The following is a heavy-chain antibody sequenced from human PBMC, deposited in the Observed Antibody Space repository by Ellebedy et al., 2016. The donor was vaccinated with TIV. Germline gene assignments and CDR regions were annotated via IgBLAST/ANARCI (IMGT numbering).Heavy chain of an antibody. CDR3: ARDTSGWSRDF. D-gene: IGHD6-19*01. J-gene: IGHJ4*02. Sequence: GESLKISCAASGFDFSAYSMTWVRQPPGKGLEWVATIVSDGSEGFYVDSVKGRFTSSKDNAKNSVFLLMNSLRAEDTAVYYCARDTSGWSRDFWGQGTLVTVSS. CDR2: IVSDGSEG. CDR1: GFDFSAYS. V-gene: IGHV3-7*01.